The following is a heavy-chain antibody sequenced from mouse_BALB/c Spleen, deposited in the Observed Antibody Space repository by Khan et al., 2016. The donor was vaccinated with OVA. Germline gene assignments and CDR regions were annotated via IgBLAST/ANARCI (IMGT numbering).Heavy chain of an antibody. V-gene: IGHV1S41*01. CDR3: ARENYYGSSHYAMAY. CDR2: ISPGSGTP. CDR1: GYTFTSYW. D-gene: IGHD1-1*01. Sequence: DLVKPGASVKLSCKASGYTFTSYWINWIKQRPGQGLEWIGRISPGSGTPYYNEMFKGKATLTVDTSSSTAYIQLSSLSSEDSAVYFGARENYYGSSHYAMAYWGQGTSVTASS. J-gene: IGHJ4*01.